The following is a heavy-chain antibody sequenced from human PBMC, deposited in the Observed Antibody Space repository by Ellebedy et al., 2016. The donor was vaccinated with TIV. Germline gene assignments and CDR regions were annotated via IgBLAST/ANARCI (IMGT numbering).Heavy chain of an antibody. CDR2: ISSSGSTI. J-gene: IGHJ6*02. V-gene: IGHV3-11*04. D-gene: IGHD3-10*01. CDR3: AKDRGTMVRGGYYGMDG. Sequence: GESLKISXAASGFTFSDYYMSWIRQAPGKGLEWVSYISSSGSTIYYADSVKGRFTISRDNAKNSLYLQMNSLRAEDTAVYYCAKDRGTMVRGGYYGMDGWGQGTTVTVSS. CDR1: GFTFSDYY.